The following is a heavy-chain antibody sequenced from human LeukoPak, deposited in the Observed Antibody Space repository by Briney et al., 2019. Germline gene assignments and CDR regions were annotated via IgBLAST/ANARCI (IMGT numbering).Heavy chain of an antibody. Sequence: SVKVSCKASGGTFSSYAISWVRQAPGQGLEWMGGIIPIFGTANYAQKFQGRVTITADESTSTAYMELSSLRSEDTAVYYCARDRGAYCGGDCSTWFDHWGQGTLVTVSS. CDR1: GGTFSSYA. CDR3: ARDRGAYCGGDCSTWFDH. J-gene: IGHJ5*02. CDR2: IIPIFGTA. D-gene: IGHD2-21*02. V-gene: IGHV1-69*13.